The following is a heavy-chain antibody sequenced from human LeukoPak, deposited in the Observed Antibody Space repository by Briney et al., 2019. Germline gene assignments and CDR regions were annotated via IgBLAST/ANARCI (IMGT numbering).Heavy chain of an antibody. CDR3: VAATRVYYFDY. CDR1: GFTFSSYA. CDR2: ISYDGSNK. Sequence: GGSLRLSCAASGFTFSSYAMHWVRQAPGKGLEWVAAISYDGSNKYYADSVKGRFTISRDNSKNTLYLQMNSLRAEDTAVYYCVAATRVYYFDYWGQGTLVTVSS. V-gene: IGHV3-30*04. J-gene: IGHJ4*02. D-gene: IGHD2-15*01.